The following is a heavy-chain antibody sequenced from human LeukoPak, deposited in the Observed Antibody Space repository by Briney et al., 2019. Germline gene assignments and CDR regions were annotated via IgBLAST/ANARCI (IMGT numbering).Heavy chain of an antibody. J-gene: IGHJ4*02. CDR3: ATGIAVADLRSGCSY. CDR2: FDPEDGET. D-gene: IGHD6-19*01. Sequence: ASVKVSCKVSGYTLTEFSMHWVRQAPGKGLEWMGGFDPEDGETIYAQKFQGRVTMTEDTSTDTAYMELSSLRSEDTAVYYCATGIAVADLRSGCSYWGQGTLVTVSS. CDR1: GYTLTEFS. V-gene: IGHV1-24*01.